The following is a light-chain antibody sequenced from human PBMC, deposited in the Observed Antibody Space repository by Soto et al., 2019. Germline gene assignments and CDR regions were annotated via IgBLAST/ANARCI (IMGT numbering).Light chain of an antibody. CDR2: GAS. J-gene: IGKJ2*01. CDR3: QQYGRSPPFT. Sequence: EIGLTQSPGTLYLSTEEIATLSCRASQSFSSTYIAWYQQNPGQAPRLLIYGASSRATGIPARFSGSGSGTDFTLTISRLEPEDFAVYFCQQYGRSPPFTFGHRTKVQIK. V-gene: IGKV3-20*01. CDR1: QSFSSTY.